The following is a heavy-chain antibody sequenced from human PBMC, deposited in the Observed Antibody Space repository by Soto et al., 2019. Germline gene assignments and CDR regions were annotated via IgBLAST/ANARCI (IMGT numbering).Heavy chain of an antibody. CDR1: GFTFSRDA. Sequence: GSLRLSCAASGFTFSRDAMSWVRQAPGKGLEWVSAISGSGGSTYYADSVKGRFTISRDNSKNTLYLQMNSLRAEDTAVYYCAKDEPNYDYVWGSYRPPFDYWGQGTLVTVSS. D-gene: IGHD3-16*02. J-gene: IGHJ4*02. CDR3: AKDEPNYDYVWGSYRPPFDY. V-gene: IGHV3-23*01. CDR2: ISGSGGST.